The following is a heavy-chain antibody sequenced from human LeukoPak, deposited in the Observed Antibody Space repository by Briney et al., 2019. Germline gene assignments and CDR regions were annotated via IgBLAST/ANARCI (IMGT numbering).Heavy chain of an antibody. J-gene: IGHJ6*02. D-gene: IGHD3-10*01. CDR1: GYIFSNHG. CDR3: ARDGIEVGSGNFYSNGMDL. Sequence: ASVKVSCKASGYIFSNHGISWVRQAPGEGLEWMGWITTYKDNTAYALKFQGRVTMTTDTSTSTAYMELRSLRSDDTAVYYWARDGIEVGSGNFYSNGMDLWGQGPTVPLPS. V-gene: IGHV1-18*01. CDR2: ITTYKDNT.